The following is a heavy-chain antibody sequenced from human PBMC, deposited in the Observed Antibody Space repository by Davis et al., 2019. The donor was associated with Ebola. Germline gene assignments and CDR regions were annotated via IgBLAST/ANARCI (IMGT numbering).Heavy chain of an antibody. J-gene: IGHJ6*03. CDR3: ARESPLTTVTNLTYYYYYMDV. V-gene: IGHV4-4*07. CDR1: GGSISSYY. CDR2: IYTSGST. D-gene: IGHD4-11*01. Sequence: PGGSLRLSCTVSGGSISSYYWSWIRQPAGKGLEWIGRIYTSGSTNYNPSLKSRVTMSVDTSKNQFSLKLSSVTAADTAVYYCARESPLTTVTNLTYYYYYMDVWGKGTTVTVSS.